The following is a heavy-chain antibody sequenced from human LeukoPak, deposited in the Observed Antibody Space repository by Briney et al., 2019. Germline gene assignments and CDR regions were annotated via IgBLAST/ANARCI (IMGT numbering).Heavy chain of an antibody. CDR3: ARDPSRRNFDWLLWAFDY. Sequence: SETLSLTCVVYGGSFSGYFWSWIRQPPGKGLEWIGSIYYSGSTYYNPSLKSRVTISVDTSKNQFSLKLSSVTAADTAVYYCARDPSRRNFDWLLWAFDYWGQGTLVTVSS. CDR2: IYYSGST. D-gene: IGHD3-9*01. J-gene: IGHJ4*02. V-gene: IGHV4-34*01. CDR1: GGSFSGYF.